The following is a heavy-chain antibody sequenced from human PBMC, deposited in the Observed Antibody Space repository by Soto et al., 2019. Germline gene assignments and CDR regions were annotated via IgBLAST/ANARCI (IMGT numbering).Heavy chain of an antibody. Sequence: QVQLVESGGGVVQPGRSLRLSCAASGFTFRSYGMHWVRQAPGKGLEWVAVISYDGSNKYYADSVKGRFTISRDNSKNTLYLQMNTLRAEDTAVYYCAKGHVGMYGSETLFDYWGQGTLVTVSS. CDR2: ISYDGSNK. J-gene: IGHJ4*02. CDR1: GFTFRSYG. CDR3: AKGHVGMYGSETLFDY. D-gene: IGHD3-10*01. V-gene: IGHV3-30*18.